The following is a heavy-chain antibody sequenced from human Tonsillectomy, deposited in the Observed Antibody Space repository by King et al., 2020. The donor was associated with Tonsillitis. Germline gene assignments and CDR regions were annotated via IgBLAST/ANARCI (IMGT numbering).Heavy chain of an antibody. Sequence: QLQESGPGLVKPSETLSLTCTVSGGSISSYYWSWLRQPPGKGLEWIGYIYYSGSTNYNPSLKSRVTISVDTSKNQFSLKLSSVTAADTAVYYCARVLPTGEWYFDLWGRGTLVTVSS. D-gene: IGHD7-27*01. CDR2: IYYSGST. J-gene: IGHJ2*01. CDR3: ARVLPTGEWYFDL. CDR1: GGSISSYY. V-gene: IGHV4-59*01.